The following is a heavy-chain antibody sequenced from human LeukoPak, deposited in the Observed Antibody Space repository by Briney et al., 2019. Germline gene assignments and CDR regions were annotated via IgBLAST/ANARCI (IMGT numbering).Heavy chain of an antibody. CDR2: VTWAGFST. J-gene: IGHJ4*02. CDR3: AKDKGSSSTHYLDF. Sequence: GGSLRLSCAASGFTFKDYAMHWFRQVPEKGLEWVALVTWAGFSTYYADSVKGRFTISRDNSKDSVYLHMNSLRGDDSALYYCAKDKGSSSTHYLDFWGQGTLVTVSS. CDR1: GFTFKDYA. D-gene: IGHD3-10*01. V-gene: IGHV3-43D*03.